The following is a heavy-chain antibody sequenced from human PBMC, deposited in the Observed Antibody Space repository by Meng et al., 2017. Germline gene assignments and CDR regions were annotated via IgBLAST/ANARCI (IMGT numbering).Heavy chain of an antibody. CDR3: ARDVVGAIIIARGDY. J-gene: IGHJ4*02. CDR2: IYHSGST. D-gene: IGHD1-26*01. V-gene: IGHV4-4*02. CDR1: GGSISSSNW. Sequence: QGQLQESGPGLGKPSGTLSRTRAVSGGSISSSNWWSWVRQPPGKGLEWIGEIYHSGSTNYNPSLKSRVTISVDKSKNQFSLKLSSVTAADTAVYYCARDVVGAIIIARGDYWGQGTLVTVSS.